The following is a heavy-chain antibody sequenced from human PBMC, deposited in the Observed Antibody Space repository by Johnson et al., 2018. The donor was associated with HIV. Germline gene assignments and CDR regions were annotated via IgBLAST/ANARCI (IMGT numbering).Heavy chain of an antibody. CDR1: GFTFRNYW. Sequence: VQLVESGGGLVQPGGSLRLSCAASGFTFRNYWMTWVRQAPGKGLEWVANIKHDGSAKYYVDSVKGRYTISRDNAKNTLYLQMNSLRAEDTALYYCANQGEDAFDIWGQGTVVTVSS. CDR3: ANQGEDAFDI. V-gene: IGHV3-7*05. D-gene: IGHD1-14*01. CDR2: IKHDGSAK. J-gene: IGHJ3*02.